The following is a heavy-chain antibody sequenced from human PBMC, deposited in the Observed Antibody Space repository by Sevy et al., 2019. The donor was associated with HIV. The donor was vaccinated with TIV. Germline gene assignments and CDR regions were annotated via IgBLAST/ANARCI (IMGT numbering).Heavy chain of an antibody. CDR3: ARGGGNGWYYFDY. Sequence: ASVKVSCKASGGTFSSYGISWVRQAPGQGLEWMGGIIPILGTVNYAQKFQGRVTITADESTKTAYMELSSLRYEDTALYDCARGGGNGWYYFDYWGQETLVTVSS. D-gene: IGHD6-19*01. V-gene: IGHV1-69*13. J-gene: IGHJ4*02. CDR2: IIPILGTV. CDR1: GGTFSSYG.